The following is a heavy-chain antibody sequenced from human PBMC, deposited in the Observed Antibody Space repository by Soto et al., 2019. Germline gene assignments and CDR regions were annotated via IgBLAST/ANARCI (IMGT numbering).Heavy chain of an antibody. CDR3: STDPQGGWYYAFWSGYPPYYYYYGMDV. CDR2: IKSKTDGGTK. J-gene: IGHJ6*02. CDR1: GFTFSHAW. Sequence: EVQLVESGGGLVKPGGSLRLSCAASGFTFSHAWMNWVRQAPGKGPEWVGRIKSKTDGGTKDYAAPVKGRFTISREDSKNTLYLQRSSLKIEDTAVYYCSTDPQGGWYYAFWSGYPPYYYYYGMDVWGQGTTVTVSS. D-gene: IGHD3-3*01. V-gene: IGHV3-15*07.